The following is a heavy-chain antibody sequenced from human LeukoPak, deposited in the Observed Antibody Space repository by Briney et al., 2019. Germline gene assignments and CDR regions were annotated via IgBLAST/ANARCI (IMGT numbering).Heavy chain of an antibody. CDR1: GFTFSSYG. CDR3: AKNPLGYCSGGSCSYFDY. Sequence: PGGSLRLSCAASGFTFSSYGMPWVRQAPGKGLEWVAVISYDGSNKYYADSVKGRFTISRDNSKNTLYLQMNSLRAEDTAVYYCAKNPLGYCSGGSCSYFDYWGQGTLVTVSS. D-gene: IGHD2-15*01. CDR2: ISYDGSNK. J-gene: IGHJ4*02. V-gene: IGHV3-30*18.